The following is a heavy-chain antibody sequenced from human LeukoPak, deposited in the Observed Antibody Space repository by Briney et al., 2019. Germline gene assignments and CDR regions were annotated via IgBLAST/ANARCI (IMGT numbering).Heavy chain of an antibody. CDR3: AREGPYGDYFDY. J-gene: IGHJ4*02. D-gene: IGHD4-17*01. CDR2: MNPNSGNT. V-gene: IGHV1-8*01. Sequence: ASVKVSCKASGYTFTSYDINWVRQATGQGLEWMGWMNPNSGNTGYAQKFQGRVTMTRNTSISTAYMELSSLRSEDTAVYYCAREGPYGDYFDYWGQGTLVTVSS. CDR1: GYTFTSYD.